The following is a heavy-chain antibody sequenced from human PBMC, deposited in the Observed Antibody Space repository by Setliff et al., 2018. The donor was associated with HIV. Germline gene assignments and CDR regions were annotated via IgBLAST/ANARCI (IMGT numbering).Heavy chain of an antibody. D-gene: IGHD6-19*01. CDR3: ARSSSAWYYFDY. V-gene: IGHV3-48*03. CDR1: GFTFSNYE. J-gene: IGHJ4*02. Sequence: PGGSLRLSCAASGFTFSNYEMNWVRQAPGKGLEWVSYISSSDNTIHYADSVKGRFTISRDNAKNSLYLQMNSLRAEDTAVYYCARSSSAWYYFDYWGQGTLVTVSS. CDR2: ISSSDNTI.